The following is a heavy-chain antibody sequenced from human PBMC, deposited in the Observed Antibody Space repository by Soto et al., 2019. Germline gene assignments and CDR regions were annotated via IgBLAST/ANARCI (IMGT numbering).Heavy chain of an antibody. CDR2: IYYSGST. V-gene: IGHV4-59*08. CDR3: ARHRAFCSGKSCALGYYYYVDV. D-gene: IGHD2-2*01. Sequence: QVQLQESGPGLVKPSETLSLTCTVSGGSISSYYWSWIRQPPGKGLEWIGYIYYSGSTTYNPSLTGRVTISADTSKNQLSLTLSSVTAADTALYYCARHRAFCSGKSCALGYYYYVDVWGIATAVTVSS. CDR1: GGSISSYY. J-gene: IGHJ6*03.